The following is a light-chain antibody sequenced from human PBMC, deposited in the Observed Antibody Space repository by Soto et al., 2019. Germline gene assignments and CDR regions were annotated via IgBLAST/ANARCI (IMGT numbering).Light chain of an antibody. Sequence: EIVLTQSPGTLSLSPGERATLSCRASQIVNSGFLAWYQQKPGQAPRLLIYVASSRASGIPDRFSGSGSGTDFALTISRLEPEDFAVYYCQQYGSSPITFGQGTRREIK. V-gene: IGKV3-20*01. CDR2: VAS. J-gene: IGKJ5*01. CDR3: QQYGSSPIT. CDR1: QIVNSGF.